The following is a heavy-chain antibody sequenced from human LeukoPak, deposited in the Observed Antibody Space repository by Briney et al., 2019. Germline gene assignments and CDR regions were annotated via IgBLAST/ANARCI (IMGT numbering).Heavy chain of an antibody. V-gene: IGHV3-23*01. J-gene: IGHJ4*02. CDR3: AKARGVVVAARGYYYDSSGYYYTYFDY. D-gene: IGHD3-22*01. CDR1: GFTFSSYA. Sequence: PGGSLRLSCAASGFTFSSYAMSWVRQAPGKGLEWVSAISGSGGSTYYADSVKGRFTISRDNSKNTLYLQMNSLRAEDTAVYYCAKARGVVVAARGYYYDSSGYYYTYFDYWGQGTLVTVSS. CDR2: ISGSGGST.